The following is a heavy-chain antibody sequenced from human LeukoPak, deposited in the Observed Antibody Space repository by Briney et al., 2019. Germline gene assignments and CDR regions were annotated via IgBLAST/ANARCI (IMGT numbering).Heavy chain of an antibody. Sequence: SETLSLTCAVSGYSISSGYYWGWIRQPPGQGLEWIGSIYHSGSTYYNPSLKSRVTISVDTSKNRFSLKLSSVTAADTAVYYCARASNPDYYGSGTDNWFDPWGQGTLVTVSS. D-gene: IGHD3-10*01. J-gene: IGHJ5*02. CDR2: IYHSGST. CDR1: GYSISSGYY. CDR3: ARASNPDYYGSGTDNWFDP. V-gene: IGHV4-38-2*01.